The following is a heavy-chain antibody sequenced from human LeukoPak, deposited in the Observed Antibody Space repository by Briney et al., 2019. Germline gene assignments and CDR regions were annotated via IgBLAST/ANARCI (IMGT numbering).Heavy chain of an antibody. J-gene: IGHJ4*02. CDR1: GGFLSGYY. V-gene: IGHV4-59*01. CDR2: IYYSGST. Sequence: SETLSLTCAVSGGFLSGYYWSWIRQPPGKGLEWIGYIYYSGSTNYNPSLKSRLTISVDTSKNQFSLKLSSVTAADTAVYYCARLRGNYFPDYWGQGTLVTVSS. D-gene: IGHD4-11*01. CDR3: ARLRGNYFPDY.